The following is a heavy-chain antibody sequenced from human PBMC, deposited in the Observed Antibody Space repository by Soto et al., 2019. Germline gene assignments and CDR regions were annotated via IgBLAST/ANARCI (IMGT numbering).Heavy chain of an antibody. CDR3: TTDACGSYCGYYYYGMDV. V-gene: IGHV3-15*01. Sequence: EAQLVESGGGLVKPGGSLRLSCAASGFTFSNAWMSWVRQAPGKGLEWVGRIKSKTDGGTTDYAAPVKGRFTISRDDSKNTLYLQMNSLKTEDTAVYYCTTDACGSYCGYYYYGMDVWGQGTTVTVSS. CDR2: IKSKTDGGTT. D-gene: IGHD1-26*01. CDR1: GFTFSNAW. J-gene: IGHJ6*02.